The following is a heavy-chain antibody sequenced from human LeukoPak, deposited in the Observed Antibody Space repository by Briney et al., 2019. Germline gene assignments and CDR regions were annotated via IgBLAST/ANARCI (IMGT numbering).Heavy chain of an antibody. CDR3: TTFFTPRGWYYFDS. D-gene: IGHD6-19*01. Sequence: GGSLRLSCAASGITFSNAWMSWVRQAPGKGLEWVGRIKSRTDGGTTDYAAPVKGRFTVSRDDSRNTLYLQMNSLKTEDTAVYYCTTFFTPRGWYYFDSWGQGTLVTVSS. CDR1: GITFSNAW. J-gene: IGHJ4*02. CDR2: IKSRTDGGTT. V-gene: IGHV3-15*01.